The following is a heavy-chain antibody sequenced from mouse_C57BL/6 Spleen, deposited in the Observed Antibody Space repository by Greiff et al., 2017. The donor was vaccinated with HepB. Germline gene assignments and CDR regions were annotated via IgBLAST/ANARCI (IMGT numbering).Heavy chain of an antibody. J-gene: IGHJ2*01. CDR2: IHPNSGST. V-gene: IGHV1-64*01. Sequence: QVQLKQPGAELVKPGASVKLSCKASGYTFTSYWMHWVKQRPGQGLEWIGMIHPNSGSTNYNEKFKSKATLTVDKSSSTAYMQLSSLTSEDSAVYYCAREGYSNYYFDYWGQGTTLTVSS. CDR1: GYTFTSYW. D-gene: IGHD2-5*01. CDR3: AREGYSNYYFDY.